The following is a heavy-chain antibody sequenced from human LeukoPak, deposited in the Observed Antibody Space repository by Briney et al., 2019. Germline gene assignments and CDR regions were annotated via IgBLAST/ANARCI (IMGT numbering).Heavy chain of an antibody. CDR3: AREVFAALLWFGVGSDY. D-gene: IGHD3-10*01. Sequence: PGRSLRLSCAASGFTFSTYAMHWVRQTPGKGLEWVAVISYDGSNKYYADSVKGRFTISRDNSKNTLYLQMNSLRSEDTAVYYCAREVFAALLWFGVGSDYWGQGTLVTVSS. CDR2: ISYDGSNK. CDR1: GFTFSTYA. V-gene: IGHV3-30-3*01. J-gene: IGHJ4*02.